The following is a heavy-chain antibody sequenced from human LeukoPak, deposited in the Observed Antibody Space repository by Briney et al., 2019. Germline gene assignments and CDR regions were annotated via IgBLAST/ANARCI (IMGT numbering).Heavy chain of an antibody. Sequence: GGSLRLSCAASGFTFSSYSMNWVRQAPGKGLEWVSSISSSSSYIYYADSVKGRFTISRDNAKNSLYLQMNSLRGEDTAVYYCASMGGGYDFEFDYWGQGTLVTVSS. J-gene: IGHJ4*02. CDR1: GFTFSSYS. D-gene: IGHD5-12*01. V-gene: IGHV3-21*01. CDR3: ASMGGGYDFEFDY. CDR2: ISSSSSYI.